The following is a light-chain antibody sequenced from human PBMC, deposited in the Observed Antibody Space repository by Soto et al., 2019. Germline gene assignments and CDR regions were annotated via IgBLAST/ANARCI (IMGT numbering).Light chain of an antibody. Sequence: IRMTQCPASLSASTGARGTMTCRASQGISSYLAWYQQKPGKAPKLLIYAASTLQSGVPSRFSGSGSGTDFTLTISSLQPEDFATYYCQQSYSTPRTFGQGTKVDIK. CDR1: QGISSY. V-gene: IGKV1-8*01. J-gene: IGKJ1*01. CDR3: QQSYSTPRT. CDR2: AAS.